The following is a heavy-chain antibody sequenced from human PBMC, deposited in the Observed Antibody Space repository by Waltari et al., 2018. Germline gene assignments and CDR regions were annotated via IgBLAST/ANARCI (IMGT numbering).Heavy chain of an antibody. J-gene: IGHJ4*02. V-gene: IGHV1-3*01. CDR2: INPGNGKT. Sequence: QVQLVQSGAEGKKPGASVKVSCKASGSPFTTYAIHWVRQAPGQRLEWMGWINPGNGKTKYSQKIQGRVTITRDTSASTVYMEVSSLRSEDTAVYYCATNVWLPNLNFDSWGQGTLVTVSS. CDR3: ATNVWLPNLNFDS. CDR1: GSPFTTYA. D-gene: IGHD3-22*01.